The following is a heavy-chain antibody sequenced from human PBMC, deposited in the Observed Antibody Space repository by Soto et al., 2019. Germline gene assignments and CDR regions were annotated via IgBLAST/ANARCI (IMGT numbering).Heavy chain of an antibody. V-gene: IGHV5-51*01. CDR1: GYSFTSYW. CDR3: ARQYDSSGYYYRYFDY. CDR2: IYPGDSDT. J-gene: IGHJ4*02. D-gene: IGHD3-22*01. Sequence: GESLKISCKGSGYSFTSYWIGWVRQMPGKRLEWMGIIYPGDSDTRYSPSFQGQVTISADKSISTAYLQWSSLKASDTAMYYCARQYDSSGYYYRYFDYWGQGTLVTSPQ.